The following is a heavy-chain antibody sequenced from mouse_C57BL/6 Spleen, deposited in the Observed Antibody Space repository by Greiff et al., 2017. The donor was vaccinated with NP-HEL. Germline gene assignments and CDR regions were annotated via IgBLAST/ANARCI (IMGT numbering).Heavy chain of an antibody. D-gene: IGHD2-2*01. CDR3: ASTGLREGFDY. Sequence: VQLQQPGAELVKPGASVKLSCKASGYTFTSYWMHWVKQRPGQGLEWIGMIHPNSGSTNYNEKFKSKATLTVDKSYSTAYMQLSSLTSEDSAVYYCASTGLREGFDYWGQGTTLTVSS. CDR2: IHPNSGST. J-gene: IGHJ2*01. CDR1: GYTFTSYW. V-gene: IGHV1-64*01.